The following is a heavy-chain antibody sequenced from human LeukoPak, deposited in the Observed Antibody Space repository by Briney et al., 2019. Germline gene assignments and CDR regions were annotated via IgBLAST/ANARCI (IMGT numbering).Heavy chain of an antibody. V-gene: IGHV3-74*01. D-gene: IGHD3-10*01. CDR3: AKDLHYGSADY. Sequence: GGSLRLSCAASGFTFSNYGMHWVRQDPGKGLVWVSFINPDGSTTNYADSVKGRFTISRDNAKNALYLQMNSLRAEDTAVYYCAKDLHYGSADYWGQGTLVTVSS. CDR2: INPDGSTT. J-gene: IGHJ4*02. CDR1: GFTFSNYG.